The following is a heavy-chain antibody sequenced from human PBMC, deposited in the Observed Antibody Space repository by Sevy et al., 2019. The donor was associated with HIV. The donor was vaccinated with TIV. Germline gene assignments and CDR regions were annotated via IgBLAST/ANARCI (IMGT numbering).Heavy chain of an antibody. CDR2: LNWDSGSV. V-gene: IGHV3-9*01. J-gene: IGHJ3*02. D-gene: IGHD3-10*01. CDR1: GFTFDDFA. Sequence: GGSLRLSCAASGFTFDDFAMHWVRQVPGKGLEWVSGLNWDSGSVAYADSVKGRFTISRDNAKNSLYLQMNSLRVEDTAFYYCVKGTMEAIMDLYDPLDIWGQGTMVTVSS. CDR3: VKGTMEAIMDLYDPLDI.